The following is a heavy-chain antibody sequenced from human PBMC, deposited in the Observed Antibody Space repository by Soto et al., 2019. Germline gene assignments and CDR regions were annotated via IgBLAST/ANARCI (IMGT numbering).Heavy chain of an antibody. J-gene: IGHJ4*02. CDR1: GFTFSDHY. V-gene: IGHV3-72*01. D-gene: IGHD5-12*01. CDR3: ARGVVSTGYFDY. CDR2: SRDKVHSPTT. Sequence: EVQLAESGGGLVQPGGSLRLSCAASGFTFSDHYMDWVRQAPGKGLEWVGRSRDKVHSPTTEYAASVKGRFTISRGDSENSLYLQMNSLKTEDTAVYYCARGVVSTGYFDYWGQGTLVTVSS.